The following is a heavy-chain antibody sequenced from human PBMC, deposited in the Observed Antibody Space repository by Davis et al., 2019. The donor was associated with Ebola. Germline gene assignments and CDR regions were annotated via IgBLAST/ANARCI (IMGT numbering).Heavy chain of an antibody. CDR2: ISGSSTYI. CDR3: AKDSTIQKGWFDP. J-gene: IGHJ5*02. CDR1: GFTFSTHS. V-gene: IGHV3-21*04. D-gene: IGHD3-3*01. Sequence: GGSLRLSCAASGFTFSTHSMNWVRQAPGKGLEWVSSISGSSTYIYYAESVKGRFTISRDNAENSLYLQMNSLRAEDTAVYYCAKDSTIQKGWFDPWGQGTLVTVSS.